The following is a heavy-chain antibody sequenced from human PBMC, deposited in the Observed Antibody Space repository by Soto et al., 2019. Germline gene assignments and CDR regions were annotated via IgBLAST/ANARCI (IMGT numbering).Heavy chain of an antibody. CDR1: GYTLTELS. V-gene: IGHV1-24*01. Sequence: ASVKVSCKVSGYTLTELSMHWVRQAPGKGLEWMGGFDPEDGETIYAQKFQGRVTMTRNTSISTAYMELSSLRSEDTAVYYCARLIGFAEFDPWGQGTLVTVSS. CDR3: ARLIGFAEFDP. J-gene: IGHJ5*02. CDR2: FDPEDGET. D-gene: IGHD3-22*01.